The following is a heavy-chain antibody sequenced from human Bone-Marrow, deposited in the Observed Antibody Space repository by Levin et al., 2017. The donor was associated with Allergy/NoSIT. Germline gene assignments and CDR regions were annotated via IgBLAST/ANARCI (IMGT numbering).Heavy chain of an antibody. CDR2: IKSARGGGTT. CDR3: TWTSSLALTPAAVDY. D-gene: IGHD2-2*01. V-gene: IGHV3-15*07. CDR1: GFTFSDAW. J-gene: IGHJ4*02. Sequence: GGSLRLSCVASGFTFSDAWMNWVRQAPGRGLEWVGQIKSARGGGTTDYGSSVKDRFIISRDDSKNTLYLHMSGLKPEDTALYFCTWTSSLALTPAAVDYWGQGTLVTVSS.